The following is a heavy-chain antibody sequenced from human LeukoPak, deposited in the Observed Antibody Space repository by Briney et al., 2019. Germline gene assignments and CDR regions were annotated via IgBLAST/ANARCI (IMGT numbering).Heavy chain of an antibody. CDR2: IVVGSGNT. Sequence: GASVKVSCKASGFIFTSSAMQWVRQARGQRLEWIGWIVVGSGNTNYAQKFQERVTITRDMSTSTAYMELSSLRSEDTAVYYCAAEVGYSSSWYHYWGQGTLVTVSS. D-gene: IGHD6-13*01. J-gene: IGHJ4*02. CDR1: GFIFTSSA. V-gene: IGHV1-58*02. CDR3: AAEVGYSSSWYHY.